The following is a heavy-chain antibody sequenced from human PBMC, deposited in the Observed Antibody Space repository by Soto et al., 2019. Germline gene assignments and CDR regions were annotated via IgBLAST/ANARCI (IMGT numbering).Heavy chain of an antibody. CDR1: GGSISSYY. CDR2: IYYSGST. V-gene: IGHV4-59*08. D-gene: IGHD4-17*01. CDR3: ARLRTTVTTVFDP. Sequence: SETLSLTCTVSGGSISSYYWSWIRQPPGKGLEWIGYIYYSGSTNYNPSLKSRVTISVDTSKNQFSLKLSSVTAADTAVYYCARLRTTVTTVFDPWGQGTLVTV. J-gene: IGHJ5*02.